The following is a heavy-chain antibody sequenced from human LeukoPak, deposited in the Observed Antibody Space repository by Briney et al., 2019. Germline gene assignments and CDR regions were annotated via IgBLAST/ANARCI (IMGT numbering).Heavy chain of an antibody. Sequence: SETLSLTCTVSGGSISSSSYYWGWIRQPPGKGLEWITSIYYSGSTYSNPSLRSRLTISVDTSKNQFSLKLSSVTAADTAVYYCARHSIIGGTEYAFDIWGQGTMVTVSS. CDR1: GGSISSSSYY. CDR2: IYYSGST. D-gene: IGHD2-15*01. J-gene: IGHJ3*02. CDR3: ARHSIIGGTEYAFDI. V-gene: IGHV4-39*01.